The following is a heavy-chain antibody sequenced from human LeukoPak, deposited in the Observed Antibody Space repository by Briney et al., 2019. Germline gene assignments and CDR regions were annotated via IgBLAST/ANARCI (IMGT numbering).Heavy chain of an antibody. CDR1: GFTFSSYV. CDR3: AMKAVPRPRLHDAFDF. Sequence: PGGSLRLSCAASGFTFSSYVMHWVRQAPGKGLEWVANIKQDGSEKYYVDSVKGRFTISRDNSKNTLYLQMNSLRADDTAVYYCAMKAVPRPRLHDAFDFWGQGTVVSVSS. V-gene: IGHV3-7*03. CDR2: IKQDGSEK. J-gene: IGHJ3*01. D-gene: IGHD5-24*01.